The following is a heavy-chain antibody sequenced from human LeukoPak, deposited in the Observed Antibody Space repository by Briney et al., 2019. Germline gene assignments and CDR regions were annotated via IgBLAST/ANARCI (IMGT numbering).Heavy chain of an antibody. J-gene: IGHJ4*02. D-gene: IGHD3-22*01. CDR1: GGSISSYY. V-gene: IGHV4-4*07. CDR3: ARVYDSSGYYDYFDY. Sequence: KPSETLSLTCTVSGGSISSYYWSWIRQPAGKGLEWIGRIYTSGSTNYNPSLKSRVTMSVDTSKNQFSLKLSSVTAADTAVYYCARVYDSSGYYDYFDYWGQGTLVTVSS. CDR2: IYTSGST.